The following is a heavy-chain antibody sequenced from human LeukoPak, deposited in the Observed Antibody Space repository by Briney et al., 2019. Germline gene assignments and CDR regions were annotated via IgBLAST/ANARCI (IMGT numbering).Heavy chain of an antibody. CDR3: ARGGYSYGLQKKTFDY. J-gene: IGHJ4*02. CDR1: GYTFTSYG. CDR2: ISAYNGNT. D-gene: IGHD5-18*01. Sequence: ASVKVSCKASGYTFTSYGISWVRQAPGQGLEWMGWISAYNGNTNYAQKLQGRVTMTTDTSTSTAYMELRSLRSDDTAVYYCARGGYSYGLQKKTFDYWGQGTLVTVSS. V-gene: IGHV1-18*01.